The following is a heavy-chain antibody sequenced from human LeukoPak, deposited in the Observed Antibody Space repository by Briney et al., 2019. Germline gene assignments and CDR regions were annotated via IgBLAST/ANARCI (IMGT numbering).Heavy chain of an antibody. J-gene: IGHJ1*01. V-gene: IGHV1-2*02. CDR1: GYTFTGYY. CDR3: AREGYYYDSSGYYYAHFQH. Sequence: ASVKVSCKGSGYTFTGYYMHWVRQAPGQGLEWMGWINPNSGGTNYAQKLQGRVTMTRDTSISTAYMELSRLRSDDTAVYYCAREGYYYDSSGYYYAHFQHWGQGTLVTVSS. D-gene: IGHD3-22*01. CDR2: INPNSGGT.